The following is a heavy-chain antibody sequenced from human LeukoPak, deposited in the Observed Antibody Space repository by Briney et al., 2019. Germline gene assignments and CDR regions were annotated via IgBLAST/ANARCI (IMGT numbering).Heavy chain of an antibody. CDR2: ISYDGSNK. Sequence: GGSLRLSCAASGFTFSSYSMNWVRQAPGKGLEWVAVISYDGSNKYYADSVKGRFTISRDNSKNTLYLQMNSLRAEDTAVYYCARDDYYDSSGYYSYWGQGTLVTVSS. V-gene: IGHV3-30*19. J-gene: IGHJ4*02. D-gene: IGHD3-22*01. CDR3: ARDDYYDSSGYYSY. CDR1: GFTFSSYS.